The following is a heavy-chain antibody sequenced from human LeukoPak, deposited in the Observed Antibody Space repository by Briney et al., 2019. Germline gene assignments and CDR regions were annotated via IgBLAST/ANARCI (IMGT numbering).Heavy chain of an antibody. J-gene: IGHJ4*02. Sequence: GASVKVSCKASGYTFTGYGISWVRQAPGQGLEWMGWISAYNGNPNYAQKLQGRVTMTTDTFTSKAYMELRSLSSDDTAVYYCARGEVGDPALVTLDYWGQGTLVTVSS. CDR3: ARGEVGDPALVTLDY. V-gene: IGHV1-18*04. CDR2: ISAYNGNP. CDR1: GYTFTGYG. D-gene: IGHD5-18*01.